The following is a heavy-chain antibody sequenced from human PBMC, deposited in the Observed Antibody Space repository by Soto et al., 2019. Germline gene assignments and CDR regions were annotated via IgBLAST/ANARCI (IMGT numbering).Heavy chain of an antibody. J-gene: IGHJ6*01. Sequence: EVQLLESGGGLVQPGGSLRLSCAASGFTFSSYAMNWVRQAPGKGLEWVSLIGESGTPTYYADSVKGRFTISRDNSVNTLFLETYSLAAEDTAIYYCARYIPGVRYYGMDVWGQGTMVTVSS. V-gene: IGHV3-23*01. CDR3: ARYIPGVRYYGMDV. D-gene: IGHD2-2*01. CDR1: GFTFSSYA. CDR2: IGESGTPT.